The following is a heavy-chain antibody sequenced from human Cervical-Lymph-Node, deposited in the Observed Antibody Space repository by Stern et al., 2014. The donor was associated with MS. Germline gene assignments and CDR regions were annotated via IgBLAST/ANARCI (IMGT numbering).Heavy chain of an antibody. CDR3: ASAYRAS. V-gene: IGHV3-74*02. CDR2: INGDGTVS. D-gene: IGHD1-1*01. CDR1: GFNFRTYW. Sequence: EVQLVESGGGIVQPGGSLMISCVASGFNFRTYWMHWVRQGPGKGLEWVSRINGDGTVSTYADSVRGRFTISRNNANNTMSLQLDNLRVEDTAIYYCASAYRASWGQGTRVTVS. J-gene: IGHJ4*02.